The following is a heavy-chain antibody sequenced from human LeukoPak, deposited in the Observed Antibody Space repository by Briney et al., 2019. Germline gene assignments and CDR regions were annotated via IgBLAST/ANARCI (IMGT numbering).Heavy chain of an antibody. CDR1: RYSMSDGYY. CDR2: IYHSGIT. J-gene: IGHJ4*02. CDR3: VRLTIFGVARPDY. V-gene: IGHV4-38-2*02. D-gene: IGHD3-3*01. Sequence: SETLSLTCSVSRYSMSDGYYWGWIRQPPGKGLEWIGSIYHSGITYYNPSLRSRLTMSVDTSKNQFSLNLTSVTAADTAVYYRVRLTIFGVARPDYWGQGTLVTVSS.